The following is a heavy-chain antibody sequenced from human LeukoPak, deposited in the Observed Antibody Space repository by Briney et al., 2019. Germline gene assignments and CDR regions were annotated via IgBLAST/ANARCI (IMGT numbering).Heavy chain of an antibody. CDR2: ISGSGGST. D-gene: IGHD1-26*01. Sequence: WGSLRLSCAASGFTFSSYAMSWVRQAPGRGLEWVSAISGSGGSTYYADSVKGRFTISRDNSKNTLHLQMNSLRAEDTAVYYCAKERIVGAIVDYWGQGTLVTVSS. J-gene: IGHJ4*02. CDR3: AKERIVGAIVDY. CDR1: GFTFSSYA. V-gene: IGHV3-23*01.